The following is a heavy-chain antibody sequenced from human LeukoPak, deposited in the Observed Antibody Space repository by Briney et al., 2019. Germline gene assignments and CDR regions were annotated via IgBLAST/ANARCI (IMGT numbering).Heavy chain of an antibody. CDR1: GFTFSSYE. J-gene: IGHJ3*02. CDR2: ISSSGSTI. V-gene: IGHV3-48*03. CDR3: ARGLRYFDWLLAPSDAFDI. D-gene: IGHD3-9*01. Sequence: GGSLRLSCAASGFTFSSYEMNWVRQAPGKGLEWVPYISSSGSTIYYADSVKGRFTISRDNAKNSLYLQMNSLRAEDTAVYYCARGLRYFDWLLAPSDAFDIWGQGTMVTVSS.